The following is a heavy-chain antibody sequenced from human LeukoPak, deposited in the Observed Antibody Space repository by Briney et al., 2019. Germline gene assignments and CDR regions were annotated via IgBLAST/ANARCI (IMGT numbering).Heavy chain of an antibody. V-gene: IGHV3-33*06. CDR2: IWYDGSNK. D-gene: IGHD3-22*01. CDR3: AKGAAYYDSSDLDY. Sequence: PGRSLRLSCAASGFTFSSYGMHWVRQAPGKGLEWVAVIWYDGSNKYYADSVKGRFTISRDNSKNTLYLQMNSLRAEDTAVYYCAKGAAYYDSSDLDYWGQGTLVTVSS. CDR1: GFTFSSYG. J-gene: IGHJ4*02.